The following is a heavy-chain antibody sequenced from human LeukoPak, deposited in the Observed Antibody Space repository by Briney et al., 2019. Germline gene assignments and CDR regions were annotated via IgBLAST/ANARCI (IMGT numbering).Heavy chain of an antibody. CDR1: GYTFSSYD. CDR2: MNPNSGNT. D-gene: IGHD2-15*01. Sequence: ASVKVSCKASGYTFSSYDVNWVRQATGQGLEWMGWMNPNSGNTGYAQKFQGRVTIIRNTSISTAYMELSSLRSEDTAVYYCASVVGGDGDFDYWGQGTLVTVSS. CDR3: ASVVGGDGDFDY. J-gene: IGHJ4*02. V-gene: IGHV1-8*01.